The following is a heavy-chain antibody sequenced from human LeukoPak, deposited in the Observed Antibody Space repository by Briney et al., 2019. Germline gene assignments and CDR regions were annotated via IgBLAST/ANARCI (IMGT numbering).Heavy chain of an antibody. CDR2: INPNSGGT. D-gene: IGHD5-18*01. V-gene: IGHV1-2*02. J-gene: IGHJ4*02. CDR3: ARDIGYSYGVMATISLCFDY. Sequence: ASVKVSFKASGYTFTGYYMHWVRQAPGQGREWVGWINPNSGGTNYAQKFQGRVTMTRDTSISTAYMGLSRLRSDAASVYYCARDIGYSYGVMATISLCFDYWGQGTLVTVSS. CDR1: GYTFTGYY.